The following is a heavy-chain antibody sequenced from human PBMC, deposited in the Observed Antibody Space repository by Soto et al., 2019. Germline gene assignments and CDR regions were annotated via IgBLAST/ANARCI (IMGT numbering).Heavy chain of an antibody. Sequence: SETLSLTCAVYGGSLSGYYWNWIRQPPGKGLEWIGEINHSGSTNYNPSLKGRVTISVDTSKSQFSLKLDSVTAADTAVYYCSRGRTAYWGQGTLVTVS. V-gene: IGHV4-34*01. D-gene: IGHD2-8*02. CDR3: SRGRTAY. CDR2: INHSGST. J-gene: IGHJ1*01. CDR1: GGSLSGYY.